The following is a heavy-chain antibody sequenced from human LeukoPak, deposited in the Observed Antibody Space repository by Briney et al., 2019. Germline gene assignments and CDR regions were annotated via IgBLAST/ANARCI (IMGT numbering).Heavy chain of an antibody. J-gene: IGHJ5*02. Sequence: GASVKVSGKASRYAFISYDNNWVRQATGQGLEWRGWMNPNSGNRGYAQKFQGRVTMTRNTSISTAYMELSSLRSEDTAVYYCARKNYGSNRWFDPWGQGTLVTVSS. CDR1: RYAFISYD. D-gene: IGHD4/OR15-4a*01. CDR2: MNPNSGNR. CDR3: ARKNYGSNRWFDP. V-gene: IGHV1-8*01.